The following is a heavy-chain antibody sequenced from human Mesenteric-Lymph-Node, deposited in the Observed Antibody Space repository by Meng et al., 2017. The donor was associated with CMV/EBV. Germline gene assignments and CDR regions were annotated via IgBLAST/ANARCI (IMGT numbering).Heavy chain of an antibody. Sequence: GGSLRLSCAASGFTFSSYAMSWVRQAPGKGLEWVSAISGSGGSTYYADSVKGRFTISRENSKNTLYLQMNSLRAEDTAVYYCAKGSEDGGKGRGYFDYWGQGTLVTVSS. CDR2: ISGSGGST. CDR1: GFTFSSYA. CDR3: AKGSEDGGKGRGYFDY. J-gene: IGHJ4*02. V-gene: IGHV3-23*01. D-gene: IGHD4-23*01.